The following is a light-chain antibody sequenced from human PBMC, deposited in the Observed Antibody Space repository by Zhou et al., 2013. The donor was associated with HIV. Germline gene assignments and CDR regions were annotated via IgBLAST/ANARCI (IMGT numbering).Light chain of an antibody. CDR1: QDISNY. V-gene: IGKV1-33*01. CDR2: DAS. CDR3: QQYDNLPLT. J-gene: IGKJ4*01. Sequence: DIQMTQSPSSLSASVGDRVTITCQASQDISNYLNWYQQKPGKAPKLLIYDASNLETGVPSRFSGSGSGTDFTFSISSLQPEDTATYYCQQYDNLPLTFGGGPRWRS.